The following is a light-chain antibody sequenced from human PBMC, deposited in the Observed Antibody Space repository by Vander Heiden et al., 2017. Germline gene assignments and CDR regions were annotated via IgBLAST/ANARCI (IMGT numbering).Light chain of an antibody. J-gene: IGLJ2*01. CDR3: QSYDSSLSGSRDVV. V-gene: IGLV1-40*01. CDR2: GSS. Sequence: QSVLTQPPSVSGAPGQRVTISCTGSSSNIGAGYDVHWYQQLPGTAPKLLIYGSSNRPSGVPDRFSGSMSGTSASLAITGLQAEDEADYYCQSYDSSLSGSRDVVFGGGTKLTVL. CDR1: SSNIGAGYD.